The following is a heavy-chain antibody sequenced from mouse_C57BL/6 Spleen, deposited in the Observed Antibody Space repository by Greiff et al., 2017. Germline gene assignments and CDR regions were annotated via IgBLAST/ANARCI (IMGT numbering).Heavy chain of an antibody. CDR3: ARTGTDLMDY. CDR2: IYPGDGDT. D-gene: IGHD4-1*01. V-gene: IGHV1-80*01. Sequence: QVHVKQSGAELVKPGASVKISCKASGYAFSSYWMNWVKQRPGKGLEWIGQIYPGDGDTNYNGKFKGKATLTADKSSSTAYMQLSSLTSEDSAVYFCARTGTDLMDYWGQGTSVTVSS. J-gene: IGHJ4*01. CDR1: GYAFSSYW.